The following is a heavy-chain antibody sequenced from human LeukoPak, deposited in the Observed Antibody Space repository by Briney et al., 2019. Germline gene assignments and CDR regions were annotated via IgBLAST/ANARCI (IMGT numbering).Heavy chain of an antibody. CDR1: GFTFSSYS. Sequence: QSGGSLRLSCAASGFTFSSYSMNWVRQAPGKGLEWVANIKKDGSEKNYADSVKGRFTISRDNAKKSLFLQMNSLRAEDTAVYYCAKDHGTWDFDYWGQGALVTVSS. J-gene: IGHJ4*02. V-gene: IGHV3-7*01. D-gene: IGHD1-26*01. CDR2: IKKDGSEK. CDR3: AKDHGTWDFDY.